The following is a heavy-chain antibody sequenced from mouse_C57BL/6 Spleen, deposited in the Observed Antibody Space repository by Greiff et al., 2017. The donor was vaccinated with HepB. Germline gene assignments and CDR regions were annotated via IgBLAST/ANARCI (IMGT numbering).Heavy chain of an antibody. CDR3: ARVDYDAVSAMDY. Sequence: QVQLQQSGAELVKPGASVKISCKASGYAFSSYWMNWVKQRPGKGLEWIGQIYPGDGDTNYNGKFKGKATLTADKSSSTAYLQHSSLTSEDSAVYFCARVDYDAVSAMDYWGQGTSVTVSS. CDR1: GYAFSSYW. J-gene: IGHJ4*01. D-gene: IGHD2-4*01. CDR2: IYPGDGDT. V-gene: IGHV1-80*01.